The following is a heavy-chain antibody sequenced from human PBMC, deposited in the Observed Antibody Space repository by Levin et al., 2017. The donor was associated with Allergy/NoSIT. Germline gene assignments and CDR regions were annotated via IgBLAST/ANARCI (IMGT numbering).Heavy chain of an antibody. CDR2: IYGDGAT. D-gene: IGHD4-17*01. CDR3: ARGSVNYVDYPD. J-gene: IGHJ4*02. Sequence: GGSLRLSCAASGFTINNNYFSWVRQAPGKGLEWVSVIYGDGATRYADSVRGRFTISRDNSRNTLYLQMNSLRAEGTGIYFCARGSVNYVDYPDWGQGTLVTVSS. CDR1: GFTINNNY. V-gene: IGHV3-53*01.